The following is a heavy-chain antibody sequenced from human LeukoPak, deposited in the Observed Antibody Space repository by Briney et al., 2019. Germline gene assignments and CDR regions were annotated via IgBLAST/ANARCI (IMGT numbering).Heavy chain of an antibody. D-gene: IGHD3-10*01. Sequence: GGSLRLSCAASGFTFSSYGMHWVRQAPGKGLEWVAVISYDGSNKYYAASVKGRFTISRDNSRNTLYLQMNSLSPEDTAVYYCAKDTRGKYYGSGSYYNVPDYWGQGTLVTVSS. J-gene: IGHJ4*02. CDR1: GFTFSSYG. CDR3: AKDTRGKYYGSGSYYNVPDY. V-gene: IGHV3-30*18. CDR2: ISYDGSNK.